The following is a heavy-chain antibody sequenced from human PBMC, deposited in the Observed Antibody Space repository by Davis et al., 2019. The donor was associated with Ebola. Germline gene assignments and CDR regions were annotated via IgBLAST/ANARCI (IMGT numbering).Heavy chain of an antibody. CDR1: GDSFSEYF. Sequence: SETLSLTCAVYGDSFSEYFWGWIRQPPGGGLEWLGEISHIGRANHNPSLKSRVTLPVDASKNQFYLRLDSLTAADTAMYYCARTTKTYVSDSGLGFNSFDVWGQGDLVTVSS. CDR3: ARTTKTYVSDSGLGFNSFDV. V-gene: IGHV4-34*01. D-gene: IGHD1-26*01. J-gene: IGHJ5*02. CDR2: ISHIGRA.